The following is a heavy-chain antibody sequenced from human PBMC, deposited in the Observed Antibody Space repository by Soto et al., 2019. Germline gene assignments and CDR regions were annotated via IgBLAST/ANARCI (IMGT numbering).Heavy chain of an antibody. CDR2: INAGSGNT. CDR3: ARGLNGYLHYFDY. Sequence: GASVKVSCKASGYTFTRYTIHWVRQAPGQRPEWMGWINAGSGNTRYSQKFQGRVTITRDTSASTAYMELSSLRSEDTAVYYCARGLNGYLHYFDYWGQGTPVTVSS. V-gene: IGHV1-3*01. CDR1: GYTFTRYT. J-gene: IGHJ4*02. D-gene: IGHD5-18*01.